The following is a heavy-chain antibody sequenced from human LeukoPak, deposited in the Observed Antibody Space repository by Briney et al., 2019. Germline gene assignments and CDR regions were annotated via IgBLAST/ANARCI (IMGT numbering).Heavy chain of an antibody. J-gene: IGHJ4*02. CDR2: ISSGGGGPT. CDR1: EFTFSYYA. V-gene: IGHV3-23*01. CDR3: AKNSGYSWQYFFDF. Sequence: PGGSLRLSCAASEFTFSYYAMTWVRQAPGKGLEWVSTISSGGGGPTYYADSVKGRFTISRDNSKNTLYLQMNSLRAEDAAVYFCAKNSGYSWQYFFDFWGQGTLVTVSS. D-gene: IGHD6-25*01.